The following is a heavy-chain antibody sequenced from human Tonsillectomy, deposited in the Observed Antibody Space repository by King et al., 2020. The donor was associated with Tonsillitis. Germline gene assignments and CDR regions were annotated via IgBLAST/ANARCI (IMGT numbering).Heavy chain of an antibody. CDR3: VRVDFDCTSTSCNYGFDP. V-gene: IGHV4-4*07. D-gene: IGHD2-2*01. J-gene: IGHJ5*02. Sequence: VQLQESGPGLVKPSETLSLTCTISGGSISTYYWSWIRQPAGKGLEWIGRIYTSGSTNYNPSLKSRVTMSVDTSKKQFSLKLNSVTAADTAVYYCVRVDFDCTSTSCNYGFDPWGQGTLVTVSS. CDR2: IYTSGST. CDR1: GGSISTYY.